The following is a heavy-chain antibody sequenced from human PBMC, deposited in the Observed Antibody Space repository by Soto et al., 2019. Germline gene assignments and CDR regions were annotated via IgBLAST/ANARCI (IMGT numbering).Heavy chain of an antibody. V-gene: IGHV3-11*05. CDR1: GFTFSDYY. CDR3: ATGQYYYDSSAYYYA. Sequence: QVQLVESGGGLVKPGGSLRLSGAASGFTFSDYYMSWIRQAPGKGLEWISYISSSSSYTNSADSVKGRFTISRDNAKNSLSLQLNSLRAEDTAMYYCATGQYYYDSSAYYYAWGQGTRVTVSS. J-gene: IGHJ5*02. D-gene: IGHD3-22*01. CDR2: ISSSSSYT.